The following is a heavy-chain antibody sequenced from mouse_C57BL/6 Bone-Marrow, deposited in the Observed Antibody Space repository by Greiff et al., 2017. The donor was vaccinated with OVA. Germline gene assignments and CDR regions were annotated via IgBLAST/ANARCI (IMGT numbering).Heavy chain of an antibody. V-gene: IGHV5-9-1*02. J-gene: IGHJ4*01. D-gene: IGHD1-1*01. Sequence: EVKLMESGEGLVKPGGSLKLSCAASGFTFSSYAMSWVRQTPEQRLEWVAYISSGGDYIYYADTVKGRFTISRDNARNTLYLQMSSLKSEDTSMYYCTRRGANYYRYYYAMDYWGQGTSVTVSS. CDR1: GFTFSSYA. CDR3: TRRGANYYRYYYAMDY. CDR2: ISSGGDYI.